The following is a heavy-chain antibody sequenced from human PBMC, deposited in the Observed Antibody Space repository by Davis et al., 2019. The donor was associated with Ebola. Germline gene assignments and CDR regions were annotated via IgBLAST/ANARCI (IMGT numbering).Heavy chain of an antibody. D-gene: IGHD3-16*01. CDR1: GFTFSSYG. V-gene: IGHV3-30*03. Sequence: GESLKISCAASGFTFSSYGMHWVRQAPGKGLEWVAVISYDGSNKYYADSVKGRFTISRDNSKNTLYLQMNSLRVEDTAVYYCARRTSLGDWGQGTLVTVSS. J-gene: IGHJ4*02. CDR3: ARRTSLGD. CDR2: ISYDGSNK.